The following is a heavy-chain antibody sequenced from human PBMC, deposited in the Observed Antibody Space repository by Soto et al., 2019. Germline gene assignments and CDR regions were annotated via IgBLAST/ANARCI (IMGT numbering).Heavy chain of an antibody. CDR3: ARDGVGGRPPYYYYGMDV. J-gene: IGHJ6*02. D-gene: IGHD2-8*01. CDR1: GGSISSYY. Sequence: SEALSLTCTGSGGSISSYYWSWSRQPGGRRLEWIGRIYTSGSTNYNPSLKSRVTMSVDTSKNQFSLKLSSVTAADTAVYYCARDGVGGRPPYYYYGMDVWGQGTTVTVSS. V-gene: IGHV4-4*07. CDR2: IYTSGST.